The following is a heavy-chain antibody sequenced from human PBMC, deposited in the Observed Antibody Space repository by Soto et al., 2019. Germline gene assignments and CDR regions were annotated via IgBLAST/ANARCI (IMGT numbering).Heavy chain of an antibody. CDR1: GFTFSTYA. CDR3: ARSARVVTRDAFDI. J-gene: IGHJ3*02. CDR2: ISSDGTNK. Sequence: QVQLVESGGGVVQPGRSLRLSCAASGFTFSTYAMHWVHQAPGKGLQWVAVISSDGTNKYNSDSVRGRFTISRDNSNSTLFLQMNSLRPEDTAVYYCARSARVVTRDAFDIWGQGTLVTVSS. D-gene: IGHD2-21*02. V-gene: IGHV3-30-3*01.